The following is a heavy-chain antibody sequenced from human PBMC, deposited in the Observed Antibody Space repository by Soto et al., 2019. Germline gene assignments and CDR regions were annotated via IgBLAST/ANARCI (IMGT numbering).Heavy chain of an antibody. J-gene: IGHJ3*02. CDR1: GGSISSGDYY. Sequence: QVQLQESGPGLVKPSQTLSLTCTVSGGSISSGDYYWSWIRQPPGKGLEWIGYIYYSGSTYYNPSLKSRVTISVDTSKHQFSLKLSSVTAADTAVYYCARDPGVEYYYDSSGALAGAFDIWGQGTMVTVSS. V-gene: IGHV4-30-4*01. CDR3: ARDPGVEYYYDSSGALAGAFDI. D-gene: IGHD3-22*01. CDR2: IYYSGST.